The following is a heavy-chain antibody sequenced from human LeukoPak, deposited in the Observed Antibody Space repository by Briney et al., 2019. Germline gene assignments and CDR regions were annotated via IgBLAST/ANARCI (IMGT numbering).Heavy chain of an antibody. J-gene: IGHJ4*02. Sequence: PSETLSLPCTVSGGSISSYYWSWIRQPAGKGLEWIGEINHSGSTNYNPSLKSRVTISVDTSKNKVSLKLSSVTAADTAVYYCAREGFGVNYWGQGTLVTVSS. CDR1: GGSISSYY. D-gene: IGHD3-10*01. V-gene: IGHV4-59*12. CDR3: AREGFGVNY. CDR2: INHSGST.